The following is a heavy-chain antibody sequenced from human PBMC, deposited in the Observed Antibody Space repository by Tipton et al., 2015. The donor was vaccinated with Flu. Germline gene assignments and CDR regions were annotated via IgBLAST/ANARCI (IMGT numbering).Heavy chain of an antibody. V-gene: IGHV4-39*07. CDR1: GGSISSSGYY. CDR2: MYYSGST. J-gene: IGHJ4*02. Sequence: LRLSCTVSGGSISSSGYYWGWIRQSPGKGLEWIGSMYYSGSTYYTASLKSRVTISGDTSKDQVSLNLTSVTAADTAVYYCAGYSGSGSNYIAPNFDYWGQGTLVTVSS. CDR3: AGYSGSGSNYIAPNFDY. D-gene: IGHD3-10*01.